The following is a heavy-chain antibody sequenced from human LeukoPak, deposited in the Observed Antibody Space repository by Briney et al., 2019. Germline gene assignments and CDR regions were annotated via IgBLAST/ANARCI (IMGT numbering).Heavy chain of an antibody. V-gene: IGHV3-53*01. Sequence: GGSLRLSCEVSGFTVSSNYVSWVRQAPGKGLECVSVIYTGGSTYYADSVKGRFTISRDNSRNTLYPQMNSLRAEDTAVYYCARVSKGNYFDYWGQGTLVAVSS. CDR2: IYTGGST. CDR1: GFTVSSNY. J-gene: IGHJ4*02. CDR3: ARVSKGNYFDY.